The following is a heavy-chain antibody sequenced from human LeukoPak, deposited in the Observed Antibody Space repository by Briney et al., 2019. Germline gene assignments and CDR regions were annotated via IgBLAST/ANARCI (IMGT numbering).Heavy chain of an antibody. D-gene: IGHD4-17*01. CDR2: INPNSGGT. CDR3: ARDRGNIYGDMYYFDS. J-gene: IGHJ4*02. V-gene: IGHV1-2*02. CDR1: GYTFTGYY. Sequence: GASVKVSCKASGYTFTGYYMHWVRQAPGQGLEWMGWINPNSGGTNYAQKFQGRVTMTRDTSISTAYMELSRLKSDDTAVYYCARDRGNIYGDMYYFDSWGQGTLVTVSS.